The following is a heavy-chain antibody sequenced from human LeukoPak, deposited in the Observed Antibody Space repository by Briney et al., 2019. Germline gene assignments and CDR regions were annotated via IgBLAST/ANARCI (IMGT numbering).Heavy chain of an antibody. J-gene: IGHJ4*02. Sequence: ASVKVSCNASGYXFTSYYMHWVRQAPGQGLEWMGIINPSGGSTSYAQKFQGRVTMTRDTSTSTVYMELSSLRSEDTAVYYCARDGRGGSGSYYNGFSYWGQGTLVTVSS. D-gene: IGHD3-10*01. V-gene: IGHV1-46*01. CDR3: ARDGRGGSGSYYNGFSY. CDR2: INPSGGST. CDR1: GYXFTSYY.